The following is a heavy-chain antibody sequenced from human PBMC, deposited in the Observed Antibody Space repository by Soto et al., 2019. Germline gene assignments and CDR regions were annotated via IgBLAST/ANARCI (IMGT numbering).Heavy chain of an antibody. CDR3: GRGQATFDP. Sequence: QIQLVQSGAEMKKPGASVKVSCKASGYTFTNYAMHWVRQAPGQSLEWMGRINTANGDTIYSQNFQGRVTITRDASARTVYLELSSLRFDDSAVYYCGRGQATFDPWGQGTLVTVSS. V-gene: IGHV1-3*04. CDR1: GYTFTNYA. J-gene: IGHJ5*02. CDR2: INTANGDT.